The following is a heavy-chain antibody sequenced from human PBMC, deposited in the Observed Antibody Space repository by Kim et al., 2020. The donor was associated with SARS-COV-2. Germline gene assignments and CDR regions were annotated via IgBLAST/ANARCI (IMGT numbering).Heavy chain of an antibody. CDR3: ARDPGVGAAAGSFGY. V-gene: IGHV4-31*02. Sequence: PSLKGRVTISVDTSKNPFSLKLSSVTAADPAVYYCARDPGVGAAAGSFGYWGQGTLVTVSS. D-gene: IGHD6-13*01. J-gene: IGHJ4*02.